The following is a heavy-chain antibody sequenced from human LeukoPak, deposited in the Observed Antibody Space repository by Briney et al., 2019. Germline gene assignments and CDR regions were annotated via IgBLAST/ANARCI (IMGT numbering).Heavy chain of an antibody. V-gene: IGHV4-59*12. CDR3: ARDYYYDTSGYYETNFYGLDV. J-gene: IGHJ6*02. CDR1: GASISSYY. CDR2: IYYSGNT. D-gene: IGHD3-22*01. Sequence: PSETLSLTCTVSGASISSYYWGWIRQPPGKGLEWIGYIYYSGNTNYNPSLKSRVTISVDTSKNQFSLKLSSVAAADTAVYYCARDYYYDTSGYYETNFYGLDVWGQGTTVTVSS.